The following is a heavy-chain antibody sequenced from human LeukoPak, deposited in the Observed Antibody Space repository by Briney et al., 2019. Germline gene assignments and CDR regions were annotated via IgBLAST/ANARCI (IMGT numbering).Heavy chain of an antibody. CDR1: GFTFSSYA. Sequence: GGSLRLSCAASGFTFSSYAMSWVRQAPGKGLEWVSAISGGGGSTYYADSVKGRFTISRDNSKNTLYLQMNSLRAEDTAVYYCAKGLEMATILGPFDYWGQGTLVTVSS. D-gene: IGHD5-24*01. V-gene: IGHV3-23*01. CDR2: ISGGGGST. CDR3: AKGLEMATILGPFDY. J-gene: IGHJ4*02.